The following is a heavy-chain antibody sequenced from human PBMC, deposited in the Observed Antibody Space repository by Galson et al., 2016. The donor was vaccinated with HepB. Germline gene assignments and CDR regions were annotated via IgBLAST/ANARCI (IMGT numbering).Heavy chain of an antibody. CDR1: GVNFNRYA. Sequence: ALRLCCAAAGVNFNRYAMSRVLQAPGKGLEWVSAISGSVGSTYYADSLKGRFTISRDNSKNTLYLQMNSLRAEDTAVYYCAKVQQLAYFDYWGQGTLVTVSS. CDR3: AKVQQLAYFDY. J-gene: IGHJ4*02. D-gene: IGHD6-13*01. V-gene: IGHV3-23*01. CDR2: ISGSVGST.